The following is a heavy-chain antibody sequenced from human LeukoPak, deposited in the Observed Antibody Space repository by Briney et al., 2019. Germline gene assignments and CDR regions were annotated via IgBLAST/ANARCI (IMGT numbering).Heavy chain of an antibody. Sequence: ASVNVSCKASGYTFATCVINWVRQAPAQGLEWMGWITPYNSNTTDAQKLQSRVTMTTDTSTSTAYMELRSLRSGDTAVYYCARGISVVATGDYWGQGTPVTVSS. CDR2: ITPYNSNT. CDR3: ARGISVVATGDY. D-gene: IGHD6-19*01. V-gene: IGHV1-18*01. CDR1: GYTFATCV. J-gene: IGHJ4*02.